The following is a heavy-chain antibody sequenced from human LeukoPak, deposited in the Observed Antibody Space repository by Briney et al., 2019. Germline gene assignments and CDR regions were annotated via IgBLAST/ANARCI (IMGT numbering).Heavy chain of an antibody. D-gene: IGHD2-21*01. Sequence: GGPLRLSCVVSGLPLSNYGVSWVRQAPGKGLEWVAGISDNGGNTKYADCVRGRFNLSRENPKNTVYLKMHSLRAEHSCVYFCAKRGVVIRVILVGFHKEAYYFDYWGQGALVTVSS. V-gene: IGHV3-23*01. CDR2: ISDNGGNT. J-gene: IGHJ4*02. CDR3: AKRGVVIRVILVGFHKEAYYFDY. CDR1: GLPLSNYG.